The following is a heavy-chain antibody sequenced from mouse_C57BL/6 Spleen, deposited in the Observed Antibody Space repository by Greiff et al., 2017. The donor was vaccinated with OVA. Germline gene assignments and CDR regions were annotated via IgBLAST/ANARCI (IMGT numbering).Heavy chain of an antibody. D-gene: IGHD1-1*01. Sequence: EVQLVESGGGLVKPGGSLKLSCAASGFTFSDYGMHWVRQAPEKGLEWVAYISSGSSTIYYADKVKGRSTFTRDNAKNTLFLQITSLRSEDTAMYYCARRGITTYYCDYWGKGTTLTVSS. CDR2: ISSGSSTI. CDR1: GFTFSDYG. CDR3: ARRGITTYYCDY. V-gene: IGHV5-17*01. J-gene: IGHJ2*01.